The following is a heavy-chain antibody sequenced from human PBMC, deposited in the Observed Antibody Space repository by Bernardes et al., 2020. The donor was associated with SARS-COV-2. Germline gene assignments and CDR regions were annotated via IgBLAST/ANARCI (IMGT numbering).Heavy chain of an antibody. Sequence: GGSLRLSCAASGFTFSSYAMSWVRQAPGKGLEWVSLISSSGAGTSYADSVKGRFTISRDNSKNTLYLQMNTLSAEDTAVYYCAKDPRTKAVAVAGTTYFDYWGLGTLVTVSP. D-gene: IGHD6-13*01. CDR2: ISSSGAGT. V-gene: IGHV3-23*01. J-gene: IGHJ4*02. CDR3: AKDPRTKAVAVAGTTYFDY. CDR1: GFTFSSYA.